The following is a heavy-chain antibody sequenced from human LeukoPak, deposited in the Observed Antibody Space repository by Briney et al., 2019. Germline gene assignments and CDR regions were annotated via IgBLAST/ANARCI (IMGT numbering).Heavy chain of an antibody. D-gene: IGHD4-23*01. CDR1: GGSISSYY. V-gene: IGHV4-59*01. CDR3: ARDYAVGAFDI. Sequence: SETLSLTCTVSGGSISSYYWSWIRQPPGKGLEWIGYIYYSGSINYNPSLKSRVTISVDTSKNQFSLKLSSVTAADTAVYYCARDYAVGAFDIWGQGTMVTVSS. CDR2: IYYSGSI. J-gene: IGHJ3*02.